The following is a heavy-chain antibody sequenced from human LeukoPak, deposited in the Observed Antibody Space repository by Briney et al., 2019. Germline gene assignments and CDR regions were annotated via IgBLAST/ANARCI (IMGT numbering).Heavy chain of an antibody. CDR2: ISSSSSYI. J-gene: IGHJ4*02. CDR1: GFTFSSYS. Sequence: GESLRLSCAASGFTFSSYSMNWVRQAPGKGLEWVSSISSSSSYIYYADSVKGRFTISRDNAKNSLYLQMNSLRAEDTAVYYCARDTRNYDILTGYSAIDYWGQGTLVTVSS. D-gene: IGHD3-9*01. CDR3: ARDTRNYDILTGYSAIDY. V-gene: IGHV3-21*01.